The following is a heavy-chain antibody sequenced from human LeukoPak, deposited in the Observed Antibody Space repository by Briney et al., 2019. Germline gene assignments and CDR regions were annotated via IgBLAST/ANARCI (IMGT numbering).Heavy chain of an antibody. CDR3: ARDPRYYGDPNYFDY. J-gene: IGHJ4*02. V-gene: IGHV1-2*02. CDR1: GYTFTGYY. CDR2: INPNSGGT. Sequence: ASVKVSCKASGYTFTGYYMHWVRQAPGQGLEWMGWINPNSGGTNYAQEFQGRVTMTRDTSISTAYMELSRLRSDDTAVYYCARDPRYYGDPNYFDYWGQGTLVTVSS. D-gene: IGHD4-17*01.